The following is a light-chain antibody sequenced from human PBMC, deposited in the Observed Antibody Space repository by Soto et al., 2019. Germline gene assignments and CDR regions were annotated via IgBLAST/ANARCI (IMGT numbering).Light chain of an antibody. V-gene: IGLV1-47*02. CDR2: SNN. J-gene: IGLJ2*01. CDR3: AAWDDSLSGVV. Sequence: QSALTQPPSASGTPGQRVTISCSGSSSNIGSNYVYWYQQLPGTAPKLLIYSNNQRPSGVPDRFSGSTSGTSASLAISGLRSEDEADYYCAAWDDSLSGVVFGGGTKLTVL. CDR1: SSNIGSNY.